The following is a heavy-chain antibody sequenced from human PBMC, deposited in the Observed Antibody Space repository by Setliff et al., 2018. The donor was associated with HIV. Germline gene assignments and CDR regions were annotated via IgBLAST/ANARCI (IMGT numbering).Heavy chain of an antibody. Sequence: SVKVSCKASGFTFTSSAMQWVRQAPGQGLEWMGGIIPIFGTANYAQKFQGRVTITADESTSTAYMELSSLRSEDTAVYYCATSGFYDILTGPTPGVFDIWGQGTMVTV. CDR3: ATSGFYDILTGPTPGVFDI. CDR1: GFTFTSSA. J-gene: IGHJ3*02. CDR2: IIPIFGTA. V-gene: IGHV1-69*13. D-gene: IGHD3-9*01.